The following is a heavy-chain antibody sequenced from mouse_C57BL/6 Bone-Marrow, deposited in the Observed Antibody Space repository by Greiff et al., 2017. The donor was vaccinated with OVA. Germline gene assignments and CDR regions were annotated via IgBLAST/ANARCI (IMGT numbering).Heavy chain of an antibody. CDR2: IYPGDGDT. J-gene: IGHJ2*01. D-gene: IGHD2-5*01. Sequence: QVQLQQSGPELVKPGASVKISCKASGYAFSSSWMNWVKQRPGQGLEWIGRIYPGDGDTNYNGKFKGKATLTADKSSSTAYMQLSSLTSEDSAVYFCARRGSTIVTTYYFDYWGQGTTLTVSS. CDR1: GYAFSSSW. CDR3: ARRGSTIVTTYYFDY. V-gene: IGHV1-82*01.